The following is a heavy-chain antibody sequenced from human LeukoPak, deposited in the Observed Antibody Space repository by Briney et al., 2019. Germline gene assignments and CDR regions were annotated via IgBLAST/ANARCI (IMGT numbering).Heavy chain of an antibody. D-gene: IGHD3-22*01. CDR2: IIPIFGTA. CDR3: ARTYYYDSSGYYYRGYFDY. Sequence: WASVKVSCKASGGTFSSYAISWVRQAPGHGLAWMGGIIPIFGTANYAQKFQGRVTITADESTSTAYMELSSLRSEDTAVYYCARTYYYDSSGYYYRGYFDYWGQGTLVTVSS. V-gene: IGHV1-69*13. CDR1: GGTFSSYA. J-gene: IGHJ4*02.